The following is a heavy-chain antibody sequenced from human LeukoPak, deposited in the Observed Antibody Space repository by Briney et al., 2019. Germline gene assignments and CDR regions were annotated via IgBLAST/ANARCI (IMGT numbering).Heavy chain of an antibody. D-gene: IGHD3-10*01. J-gene: IGHJ4*02. CDR3: ARDMGFGDLMGY. V-gene: IGHV3-7*05. CDR1: GFSFTNYW. Sequence: GGSLRLSCAASGFSFTNYWMSWVRQAPGKGLEWVADIKQDGTRKYYVDSVEGRFTISRDNPKNSLYLQMNSLGAEDTAVYYCARDMGFGDLMGYWGQGTLVTVSS. CDR2: IKQDGTRK.